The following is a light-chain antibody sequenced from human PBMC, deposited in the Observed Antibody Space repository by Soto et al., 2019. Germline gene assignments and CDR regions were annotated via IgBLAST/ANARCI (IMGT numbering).Light chain of an antibody. CDR2: AAS. CDR1: QSISSY. J-gene: IGKJ4*01. Sequence: DIQMTQSPSSLSASVGDRVTLTCRASQSISSYLAWYQQKPGKAPKLLIYAASTLQSGVPSRFSGSGSGTDSTLTISSLQPEDFATYYCQQLNSYPLTFGGGTKVDIK. V-gene: IGKV1-9*01. CDR3: QQLNSYPLT.